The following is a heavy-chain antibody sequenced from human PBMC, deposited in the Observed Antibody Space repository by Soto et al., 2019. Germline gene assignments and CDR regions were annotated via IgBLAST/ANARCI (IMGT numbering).Heavy chain of an antibody. D-gene: IGHD2-15*01. V-gene: IGHV4-59*01. Sequence: ASEALSLTCTVSGGSISSYYWSWIRQPPGKGLEWIGYIYYSGSTNYNPSLKSRVTISVDTSKNQFSLKLSSVTAADTAVYYCARIYCSGGSCYWSDGFDYWGQGTLVTVSS. CDR2: IYYSGST. J-gene: IGHJ4*02. CDR3: ARIYCSGGSCYWSDGFDY. CDR1: GGSISSYY.